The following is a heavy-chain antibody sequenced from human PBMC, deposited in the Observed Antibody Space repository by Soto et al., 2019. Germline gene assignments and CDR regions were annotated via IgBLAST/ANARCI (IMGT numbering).Heavy chain of an antibody. CDR1: GFTFSSYA. V-gene: IGHV3-23*01. CDR2: ISGSGGTT. J-gene: IGHJ4*02. D-gene: IGHD2-21*01. Sequence: EVQLLESGGGLVQPGGSLRLSCAASGFTFSSYAMSWVRQAPGKGLERVSVISGSGGTTYYADSVKGRFTISRDNSKNSLYLQMNSLRADDMAIYHCAKADCGGADCYVRYYWGQGTLVTVSS. CDR3: AKADCGGADCYVRYY.